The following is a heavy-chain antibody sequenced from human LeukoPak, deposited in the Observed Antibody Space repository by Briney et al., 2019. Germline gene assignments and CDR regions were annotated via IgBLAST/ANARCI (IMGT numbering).Heavy chain of an antibody. V-gene: IGHV4-38-2*02. J-gene: IGHJ3*02. Sequence: EPSETLSLTCTVSGYSISSGYYWGWIRQPPGKGLEWIGSIYHSGSTYYNPSLKSRVTISVDTSKNQFSLKLSSVTAADTAVYYCARVRWLNDAFDIWGQGTMVTVSS. CDR3: ARVRWLNDAFDI. D-gene: IGHD4-23*01. CDR2: IYHSGST. CDR1: GYSISSGYY.